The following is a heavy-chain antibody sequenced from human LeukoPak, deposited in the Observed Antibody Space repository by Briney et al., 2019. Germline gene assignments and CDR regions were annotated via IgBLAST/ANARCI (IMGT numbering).Heavy chain of an antibody. CDR1: GGSISSYY. CDR3: ASGLDGNYPFDD. Sequence: NPSETLSLTCTVSGGSISSYYWCWSRQPPGKGLEWIGYIYYSGSTNYNPSLKSRVTISVDTSKNQFSLKLSSVTAADTAVYYCASGLDGNYPFDDWGQGTLVTVSS. D-gene: IGHD5-24*01. J-gene: IGHJ4*02. V-gene: IGHV4-59*01. CDR2: IYYSGST.